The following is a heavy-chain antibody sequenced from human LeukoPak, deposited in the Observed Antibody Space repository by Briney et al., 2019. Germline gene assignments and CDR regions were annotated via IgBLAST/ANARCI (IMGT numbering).Heavy chain of an antibody. CDR3: AREGRRGDGSGSYLTGDYYYYYMDV. J-gene: IGHJ6*03. Sequence: GASVKVSCKASGYTFTSYDINWVRQATGQGLEWMGWMNPNSGNTGYAQKFQGRVTITRNTSISTAYMELSSLRSEDTAVYYCAREGRRGDGSGSYLTGDYYYYYMDVWGKGTTVTVSS. V-gene: IGHV1-8*03. CDR1: GYTFTSYD. D-gene: IGHD1-26*01. CDR2: MNPNSGNT.